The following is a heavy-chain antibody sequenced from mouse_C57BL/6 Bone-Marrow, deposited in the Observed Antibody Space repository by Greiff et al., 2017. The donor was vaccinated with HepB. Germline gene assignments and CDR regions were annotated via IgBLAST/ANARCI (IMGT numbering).Heavy chain of an antibody. CDR1: GYAFSSSW. J-gene: IGHJ3*01. CDR3: ARSRYDYGGPEPWFAY. V-gene: IGHV1-82*01. CDR2: IYPGDGDT. D-gene: IGHD2-4*01. Sequence: VQLQQSGPELVKPGASVKISCKASGYAFSSSWMNWVKQRPGKGLEWIGRIYPGDGDTNYNGKFKGKATLTADKSSSTAYMQLSSLTSEDSAVYFCARSRYDYGGPEPWFAYWGQGTLVTVSA.